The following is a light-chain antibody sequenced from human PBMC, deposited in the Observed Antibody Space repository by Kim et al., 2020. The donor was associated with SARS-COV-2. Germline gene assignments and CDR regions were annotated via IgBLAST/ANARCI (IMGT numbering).Light chain of an antibody. J-gene: IGKJ3*01. Sequence: SPGERATLSCRASQSVSSYLAWYQQNPGQAPRLLIYDASNRATGIPARFSGSGSGTDFTLTISSLEPEDFAVYYCQQRSNWPSFTFGPGTKVDIK. CDR1: QSVSSY. CDR2: DAS. V-gene: IGKV3-11*01. CDR3: QQRSNWPSFT.